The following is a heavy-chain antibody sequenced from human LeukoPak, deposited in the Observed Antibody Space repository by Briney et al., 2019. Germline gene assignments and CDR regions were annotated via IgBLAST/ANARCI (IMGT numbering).Heavy chain of an antibody. J-gene: IGHJ4*02. CDR3: ARWKYSNSGIDDY. CDR1: GFTFSSFS. CDR2: ISSSSSYI. D-gene: IGHD6-6*01. Sequence: GGSLRLSCAASGFTFSSFSMNWVRQAPGKGLEWVSSISSSSSYIYYADSVKGRFTISRDNAKNSLYLQMNSLRAEDTAVYYCARWKYSNSGIDDYWGQGTLVTVSS. V-gene: IGHV3-21*01.